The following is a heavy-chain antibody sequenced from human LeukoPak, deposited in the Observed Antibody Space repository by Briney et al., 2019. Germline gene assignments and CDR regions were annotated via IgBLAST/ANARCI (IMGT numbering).Heavy chain of an antibody. CDR3: ARSPFPLGSYHT. J-gene: IGHJ5*02. CDR1: GGSFSGYY. D-gene: IGHD5-18*01. CDR2: INHSGST. Sequence: PSETLSLTCAVYGGSFSGYYWSWIRQPPGKGLEWIGEINHSGSTNYNPSLKSRVTISVDTSKNQFSLKLSSVTAADTAVYYCARSPFPLGSYHTWGQGTLVTVSS. V-gene: IGHV4-34*01.